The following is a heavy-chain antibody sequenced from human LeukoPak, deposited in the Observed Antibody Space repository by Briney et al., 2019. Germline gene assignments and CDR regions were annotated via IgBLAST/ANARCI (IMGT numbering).Heavy chain of an antibody. J-gene: IGHJ4*02. D-gene: IGHD1-26*01. Sequence: SETLSLTCTVSGGSVSSGRYYWSWIRQPPGKGLEWIGSIYYSGSTYYNPSLKSRVTISVDTSKNQFSLKLSSVTAADTAVYYCARHKALSGTKGNYFDYWGQGTLVTVSS. CDR2: IYYSGST. V-gene: IGHV4-39*01. CDR1: GGSVSSGRYY. CDR3: ARHKALSGTKGNYFDY.